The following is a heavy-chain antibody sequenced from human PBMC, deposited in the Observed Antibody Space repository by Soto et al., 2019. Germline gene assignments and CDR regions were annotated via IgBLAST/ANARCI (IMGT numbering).Heavy chain of an antibody. Sequence: ASVAVSCKASVYTITSYYSHWVRPAPGQGLEWMGIINPSGGSTSYAKKFQGSVTMTRDTTTSTVYMELSSLRSEETAVYYCARAPPYSRGFIGPYWGQGTLVTVSS. D-gene: IGHD6-19*01. V-gene: IGHV1-46*01. CDR1: VYTITSYY. CDR3: ARAPPYSRGFIGPY. J-gene: IGHJ4*02. CDR2: INPSGGST.